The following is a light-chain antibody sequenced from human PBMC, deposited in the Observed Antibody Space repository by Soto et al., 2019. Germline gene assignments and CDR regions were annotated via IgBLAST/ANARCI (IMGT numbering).Light chain of an antibody. CDR3: QQYNYWPPLL. V-gene: IGKV3-15*01. CDR1: QSVSSN. Sequence: EIAMTQSPATLSVSPGERATLSCRASQSVSSNLAWYQQKPGQAPRLLIYDASTRATGIPARFSGSGSGTEFTLTISSLQSEDFAVYYCQQYNYWPPLLFGGGTKVDIK. J-gene: IGKJ4*01. CDR2: DAS.